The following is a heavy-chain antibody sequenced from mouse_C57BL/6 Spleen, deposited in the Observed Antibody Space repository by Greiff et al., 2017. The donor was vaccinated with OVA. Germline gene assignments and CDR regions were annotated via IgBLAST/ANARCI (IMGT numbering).Heavy chain of an antibody. Sequence: EVQLQESGGGLVQPGGSMKLSCAASGFTFSDAWMDWVRQSPEKGLEWVAEIRNKANNHATYYAESVKGRFTISRDDSKSSVYLQMNSLRAEDTGIYYCTPAYYSTRYWYFDVWGTGTTVTVSS. CDR1: GFTFSDAW. J-gene: IGHJ1*03. CDR2: IRNKANNHAT. V-gene: IGHV6-6*01. CDR3: TPAYYSTRYWYFDV. D-gene: IGHD2-5*01.